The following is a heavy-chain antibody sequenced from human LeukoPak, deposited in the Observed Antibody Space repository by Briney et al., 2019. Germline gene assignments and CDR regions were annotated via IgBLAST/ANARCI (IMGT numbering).Heavy chain of an antibody. V-gene: IGHV3-21*01. CDR1: GFTFSSYS. CDR3: ARSQIVVVAATIFDI. Sequence: GGSLRLSCAASGFTFSSYSMNWVRQAPGKGLEWVSPISSSSSYIYYADSVKGRFTISRDNAKNSLYLQMNSLRAEDTAVYYCARSQIVVVAATIFDIWGQGTMVTVSS. J-gene: IGHJ3*02. CDR2: ISSSSSYI. D-gene: IGHD2-15*01.